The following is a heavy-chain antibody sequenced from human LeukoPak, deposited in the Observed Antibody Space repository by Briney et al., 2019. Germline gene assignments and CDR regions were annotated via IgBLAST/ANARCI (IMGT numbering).Heavy chain of an antibody. D-gene: IGHD2-2*01. Sequence: ASVKVSCKASGYTFTSYYIHWVRQAPGQGLEWMGVINPSGGSTSYAQKFQGRVTMTRDMSTSTVYMELSSLRSEDTAVYYCARDPNICSSTSCYRYTFDYWGQGTLVTVSS. J-gene: IGHJ4*02. CDR2: INPSGGST. V-gene: IGHV1-46*01. CDR1: GYTFTSYY. CDR3: ARDPNICSSTSCYRYTFDY.